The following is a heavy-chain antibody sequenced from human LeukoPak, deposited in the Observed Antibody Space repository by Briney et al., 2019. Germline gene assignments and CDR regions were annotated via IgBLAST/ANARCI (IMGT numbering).Heavy chain of an antibody. CDR1: GGSISSSNFY. J-gene: IGHJ4*02. V-gene: IGHV4-39*07. CDR3: ARDARVQKWFGELLKTTTYYFDY. Sequence: SETLSLTCTVSGGSISSSNFYWGWIRQPPGKGLEWIGSIYYSGSTYYNPSLKSRVSISVDTSKNQFSLKLSSVTAADTAVYYCARDARVQKWFGELLKTTTYYFDYWGQGTLVTVSS. D-gene: IGHD3-10*01. CDR2: IYYSGST.